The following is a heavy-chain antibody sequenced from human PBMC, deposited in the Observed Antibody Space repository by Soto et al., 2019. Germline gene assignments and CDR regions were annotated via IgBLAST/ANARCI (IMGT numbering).Heavy chain of an antibody. CDR3: ARTAGYYRGRHFDF. CDR1: GFSLRTTGMR. J-gene: IGHJ4*02. V-gene: IGHV2-70*04. D-gene: IGHD3-10*01. CDR2: IDWDDDK. Sequence: SGPTLVNPTQTLTLTCTFSGFSLRTTGMRVSWIRQPPGRALEWLARIDWDDDKFYSTSLKTRLTISKDTSENQVVLTMTNMDPVDTATYYCARTAGYYRGRHFDFWGQGTLVTVSS.